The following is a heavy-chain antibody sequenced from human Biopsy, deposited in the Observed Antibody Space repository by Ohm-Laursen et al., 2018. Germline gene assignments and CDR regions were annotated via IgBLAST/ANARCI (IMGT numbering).Heavy chain of an antibody. CDR3: VAYPSSGFFENNDDFAMDV. CDR2: IITGSETA. D-gene: IGHD6-19*01. Sequence: ASVKVSCNTSGGAFTNYAINWVRQAPGHGLEWMGGIITGSETAGYAERFQGRVTITADVTTTTAYMGLSGLRSEDTAVYYCVAYPSSGFFENNDDFAMDVWGQGTTVIVSS. CDR1: GGAFTNYA. V-gene: IGHV1-69*13. J-gene: IGHJ6*02.